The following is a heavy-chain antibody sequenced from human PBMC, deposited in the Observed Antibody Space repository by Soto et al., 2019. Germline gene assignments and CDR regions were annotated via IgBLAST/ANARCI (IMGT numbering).Heavy chain of an antibody. CDR1: GGSFIGYY. CDR3: ARGFSSRRYSSSSPFDY. CDR2: INHSGST. D-gene: IGHD6-6*01. Sequence: SETLSLTCAVYGGSFIGYYWSWILQPPWKGLEWIGEINHSGSTNYNPSLKSRVTISVDTSKNQFSLKLSSVTAADTAVYYCARGFSSRRYSSSSPFDYWGQGTLVIVS. V-gene: IGHV4-34*01. J-gene: IGHJ4*02.